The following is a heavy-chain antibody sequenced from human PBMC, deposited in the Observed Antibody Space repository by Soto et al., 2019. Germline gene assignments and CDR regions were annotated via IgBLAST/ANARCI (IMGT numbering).Heavy chain of an antibody. CDR3: PKASQWLPPYS. CDR1: GFTFTKAW. J-gene: IGHJ4*02. Sequence: PGGSLRLSCAASGFTFTKAWMTWVRQTPGKGLEWVGRIKSRADGGTTDYAASVKDRFIISRDDSNDTLYLHMNRLKTEDTTVNYCPKASQWLPPYSWGQGALVTVSS. V-gene: IGHV3-15*01. D-gene: IGHD6-19*01. CDR2: IKSRADGGTT.